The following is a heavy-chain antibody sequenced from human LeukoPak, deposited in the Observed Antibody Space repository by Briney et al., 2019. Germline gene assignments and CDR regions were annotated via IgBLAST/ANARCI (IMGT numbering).Heavy chain of an antibody. CDR3: ARDWVSRAYGALDI. CDR1: GFTFSSYW. Sequence: GGSLRLSCAASGFTFSSYWMGWVRQAPGKGLEWVANIKQDGSEKYCVDSVKGRFTISRDNAKNSLYLQMNSLRAEDTAVYCCARDWVSRAYGALDIWGQGTMVTVSS. V-gene: IGHV3-7*01. J-gene: IGHJ3*02. CDR2: IKQDGSEK. D-gene: IGHD3-16*01.